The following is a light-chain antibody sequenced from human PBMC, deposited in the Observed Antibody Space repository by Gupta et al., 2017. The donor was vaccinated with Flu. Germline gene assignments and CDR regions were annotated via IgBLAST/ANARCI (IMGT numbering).Light chain of an antibody. CDR2: AAS. J-gene: IGKJ1*01. Sequence: DIQMTQSPPSLFASVGDTVTITCRTSETITTYLNWYQQKPGKAPRLLIYAASNLESGVPSRFGGSGSGTDFTLTINSLQPGDFASYYCQQSYSTPWTFGQGTKVETK. CDR3: QQSYSTPWT. V-gene: IGKV1-39*01. CDR1: ETITTY.